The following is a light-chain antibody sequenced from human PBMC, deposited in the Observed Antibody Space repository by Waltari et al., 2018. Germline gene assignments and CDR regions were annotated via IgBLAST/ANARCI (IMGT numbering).Light chain of an antibody. CDR3: MVYMGDGISV. Sequence: TVVTQESSLSVSPGETVTLTCGLNSGSVSTSNYPSWYQQTPGQTPRTLIYNTNSRPSGVPGRFSGSILGNKGVLTITGAQADDESDYFCMVYMGDGISVFGSGTRLTVL. CDR1: SGSVSTSNY. V-gene: IGLV8-61*01. J-gene: IGLJ6*01. CDR2: NTN.